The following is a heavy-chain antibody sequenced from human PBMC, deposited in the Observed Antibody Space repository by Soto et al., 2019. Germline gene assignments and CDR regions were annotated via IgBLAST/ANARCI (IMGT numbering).Heavy chain of an antibody. CDR1: GGSISSSSYY. CDR2: IYYSGST. V-gene: IGHV4-39*01. CDR3: ARGDSSGYYPWPLDY. J-gene: IGHJ4*02. Sequence: SETLSLTCTVSGGSISSSSYYWGWIRQPRGKGLEWIGSIYYSGSTYYNPSLKSRVTICVDTSKNQFSLKLSSVTAADTAVYYCARGDSSGYYPWPLDYWGQGTLVTVSS. D-gene: IGHD3-22*01.